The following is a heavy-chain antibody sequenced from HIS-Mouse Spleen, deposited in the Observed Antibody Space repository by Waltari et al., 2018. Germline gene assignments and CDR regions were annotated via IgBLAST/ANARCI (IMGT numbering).Heavy chain of an antibody. V-gene: IGHV2-70*15. D-gene: IGHD6-19*01. CDR2: IDWDDDK. CDR3: ARIAEGYSSGWYAFDY. Sequence: QVTLRESGPALVKPTQTLTLTCTFSAFSLSTSGMCVSWIRQPPGKPLEWLARIDWDDDKYYSTSLKTRLTISKDTSKNQVVLTMTNMDPVDTATYYCARIAEGYSSGWYAFDYWGQGTLVTVSS. J-gene: IGHJ4*02. CDR1: AFSLSTSGMC.